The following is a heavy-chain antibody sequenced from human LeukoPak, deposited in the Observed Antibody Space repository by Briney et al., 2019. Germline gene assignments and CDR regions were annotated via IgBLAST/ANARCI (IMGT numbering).Heavy chain of an antibody. CDR2: IWYDGSNK. V-gene: IGHV3-33*06. J-gene: IGHJ4*02. CDR3: AKTGGDGYNSGFAY. D-gene: IGHD5-24*01. Sequence: GGSLRLSCAASGFTFSSYGMHWVRQAPGKGREWVAVIWYDGSNKYYADSVKGRFTISRDNSKNTLYLQMNSLRREDTAVQYCAKTGGDGYNSGFAYWGQGPLVTVSS. CDR1: GFTFSSYG.